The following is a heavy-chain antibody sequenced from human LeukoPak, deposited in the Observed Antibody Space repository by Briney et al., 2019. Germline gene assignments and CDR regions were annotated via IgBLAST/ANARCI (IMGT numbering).Heavy chain of an antibody. CDR2: INPNSGGT. CDR3: ARGCQYQLLIFLYYYMDV. J-gene: IGHJ6*03. V-gene: IGHV1-2*02. Sequence: ASVKVSCTASGYTFTGYYMHWVRQAPGQGLEWMGWINPNSGGTNYAQKFQGRVTMTRDTSISTAYMELSRLRSDDTAVYYCARGCQYQLLIFLYYYMDVWGKGTTVTISS. CDR1: GYTFTGYY. D-gene: IGHD2-2*01.